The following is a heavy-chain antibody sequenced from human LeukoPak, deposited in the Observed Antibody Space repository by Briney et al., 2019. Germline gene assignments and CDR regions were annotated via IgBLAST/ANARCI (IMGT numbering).Heavy chain of an antibody. CDR3: ANLAVTGPGDY. J-gene: IGHJ4*02. D-gene: IGHD6-19*01. V-gene: IGHV3-74*01. CDR1: GFTFRSNW. CDR2: INSDGSTT. Sequence: PAGSLTLSCAASGFTFRSNWMHWVRQGPGKGLVGVSRINSDGSTTTYADSVKGRFTISRDNAKNTLYLQMNSLRAEDTAVYYCANLAVTGPGDYWGQGTLVTVSS.